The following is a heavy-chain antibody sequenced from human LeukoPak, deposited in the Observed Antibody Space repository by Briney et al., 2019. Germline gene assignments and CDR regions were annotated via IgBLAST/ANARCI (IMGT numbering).Heavy chain of an antibody. CDR3: ARAVPYYGSGMDYYGMDV. D-gene: IGHD3-10*01. V-gene: IGHV3-33*01. Sequence: GGSLRLSCAASGFTFSSHGMHWVRQAPGKGLEWVAVIWYDGSHKYYADSVKGRFTISRDNAKNSLYLQMNSLRAEDTAVYYCARAVPYYGSGMDYYGMDVWGQGTTVTVSS. J-gene: IGHJ6*02. CDR1: GFTFSSHG. CDR2: IWYDGSHK.